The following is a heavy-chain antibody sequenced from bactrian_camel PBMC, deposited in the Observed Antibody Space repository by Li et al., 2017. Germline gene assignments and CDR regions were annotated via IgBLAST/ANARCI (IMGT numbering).Heavy chain of an antibody. D-gene: IGHD3*01. J-gene: IGHJ4*01. V-gene: IGHV3S26*01. CDR3: AHGCTAIRRGAIRPERYTN. Sequence: HVQLVESGGGSVQAGGSLTLSCVGSQDIFSRYCMAWFHQGPGKEREGVAAAGVDGAKIYADSVRGRFTVSQDNAKTTLYLEMNNLKPEDTTMYYCAHGCTAIRRGAIRPERYTNWGQGTQVTVS. CDR2: AGVDGAK. CDR1: QDIFSRYC.